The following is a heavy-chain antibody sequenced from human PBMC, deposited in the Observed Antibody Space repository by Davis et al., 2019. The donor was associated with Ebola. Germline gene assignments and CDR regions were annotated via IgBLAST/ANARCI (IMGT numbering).Heavy chain of an antibody. D-gene: IGHD6-13*01. CDR2: MNPNSGNT. CDR1: GGTFTSYD. CDR3: ARGRRAAAGTRWFDP. J-gene: IGHJ5*02. V-gene: IGHV1-8*01. Sequence: ASVKVSCKASGGTFTSYDINWVRQATGQGLEWMGWMNPNSGNTGYAQKFQGRVTMTRNTSISTAYMELSSLRSEDTAVYYCARGRRAAAGTRWFDPWGQGTLVTVSS.